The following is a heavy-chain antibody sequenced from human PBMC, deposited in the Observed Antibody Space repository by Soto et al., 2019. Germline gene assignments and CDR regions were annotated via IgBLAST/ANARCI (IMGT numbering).Heavy chain of an antibody. J-gene: IGHJ4*02. V-gene: IGHV3-74*01. CDR3: ARGGNYVFDF. Sequence: SGSLRLSCAASGFAFRSHWMHWGGQAPVKGLVWVSRISGDGSITHYPDSVKGRFTISRDNAKNTVYLQMNSLRAEDTAVYYCARGGNYVFDFWGRGTLVTVSS. D-gene: IGHD1-26*01. CDR2: ISGDGSIT. CDR1: GFAFRSHW.